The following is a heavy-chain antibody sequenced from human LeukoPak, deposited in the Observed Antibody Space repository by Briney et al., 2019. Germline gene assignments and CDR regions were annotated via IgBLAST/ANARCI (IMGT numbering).Heavy chain of an antibody. D-gene: IGHD1-7*01. J-gene: IGHJ5*02. CDR2: ITDVSTYI. CDR3: AKTGTTAPPLRYNWFDP. Sequence: PGGSLRLSCAGSGFTFSLSSMNGVRQAPGEGLEWLASITDVSTYIYYADSVKGRFTVSRDNAKNSLYLEMSSLRAEDTAVYYCAKTGTTAPPLRYNWFDPWGQGNLVTVSS. CDR1: GFTFSLSS. V-gene: IGHV3-21*01.